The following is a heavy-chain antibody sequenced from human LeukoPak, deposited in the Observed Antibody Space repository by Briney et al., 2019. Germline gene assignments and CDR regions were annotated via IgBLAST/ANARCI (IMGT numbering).Heavy chain of an antibody. CDR3: ASRAIAAAGSFDY. Sequence: SVKVSCKASGGTFSSYAISWVRQAPGQGLEWMGGIIPIFGTANYAQKFQGRVTITTDESTSTAYMELSSLRSEDTAVYYCASRAIAAAGSFDYWGQGTLVTVSS. J-gene: IGHJ4*02. D-gene: IGHD6-13*01. CDR2: IIPIFGTA. V-gene: IGHV1-69*05. CDR1: GGTFSSYA.